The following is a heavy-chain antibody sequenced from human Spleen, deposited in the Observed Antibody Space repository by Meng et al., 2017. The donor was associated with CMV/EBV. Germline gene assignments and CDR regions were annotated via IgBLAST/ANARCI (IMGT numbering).Heavy chain of an antibody. Sequence: GESLKISCEASGFTFSNYGIHWVRQAPGSGLDWVAFIRYDGGNTYYGDSVKGRFTVSRDNAKNTVFLHMNSLRREDTAVYYCAKARTPIYCSSTSCYRMGFDYWGQGTLVTVSS. CDR3: AKARTPIYCSSTSCYRMGFDY. V-gene: IGHV3-30*02. CDR2: IRYDGGNT. D-gene: IGHD2-2*02. J-gene: IGHJ4*02. CDR1: GFTFSNYG.